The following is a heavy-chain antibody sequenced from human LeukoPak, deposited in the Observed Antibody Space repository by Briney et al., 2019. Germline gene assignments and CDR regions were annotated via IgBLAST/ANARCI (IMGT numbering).Heavy chain of an antibody. CDR2: INWRGGST. V-gene: IGHV3-20*04. J-gene: IGHJ4*02. CDR1: GFTFDDYS. Sequence: GGSLRLSCAASGFTFDDYSMSWVRQAPGKGLEWVSGINWRGGSTGYADSVKGLVTISRDNAKNSLYLQTNSLRADDTALYYCARRAVAVTEEGFAYWGQGTLVTVSS. D-gene: IGHD6-19*01. CDR3: ARRAVAVTEEGFAY.